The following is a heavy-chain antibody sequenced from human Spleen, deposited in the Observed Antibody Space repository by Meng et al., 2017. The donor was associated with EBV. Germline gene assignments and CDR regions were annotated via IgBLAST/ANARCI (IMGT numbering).Heavy chain of an antibody. CDR1: GGTFRSDA. D-gene: IGHD3-10*01. J-gene: IGHJ4*02. V-gene: IGHV1-69*01. Sequence: QGQLVPSGAEVKKPGSSVKVSCKTAGGTFRSDAVSWVRQAPGQGLEWMGGLIPMSDAPHYAQKFQDRVRITADESTSTHYMDLSGLRSEDTAVYYCASESGRGFTPDYWGQGTLVTVSS. CDR2: LIPMSDAP. CDR3: ASESGRGFTPDY.